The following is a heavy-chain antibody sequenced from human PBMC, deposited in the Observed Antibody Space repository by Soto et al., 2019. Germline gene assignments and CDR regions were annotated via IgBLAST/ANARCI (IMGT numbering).Heavy chain of an antibody. CDR1: GGSISSSSYY. CDR3: ARQSEYYYDSSGPRFDP. Sequence: SETLSLTCTVSGGSISSSSYYWGWIRQPPGKGLEWIGSIYYSGSTYYNPSLKSRVTISVDTSKNQFSLKLSSVTAADTAVYYCARQSEYYYDSSGPRFDPWGQGTLVTVSS. V-gene: IGHV4-39*01. CDR2: IYYSGST. D-gene: IGHD3-22*01. J-gene: IGHJ5*02.